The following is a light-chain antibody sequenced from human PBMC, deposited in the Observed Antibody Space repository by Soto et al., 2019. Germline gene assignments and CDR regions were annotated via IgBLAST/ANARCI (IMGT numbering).Light chain of an antibody. J-gene: IGKJ1*01. V-gene: IGKV1-5*01. CDR3: QQYNSYSQT. Sequence: DIQMTQSPSILSASVGDRVTITCRASQSISSWLAWYQQKPGKAPNLLIYDASSLESGVPSRFSGSGSGTEFTLTISSLQPDDFATYYCQQYNSYSQTFGQGTKVEI. CDR2: DAS. CDR1: QSISSW.